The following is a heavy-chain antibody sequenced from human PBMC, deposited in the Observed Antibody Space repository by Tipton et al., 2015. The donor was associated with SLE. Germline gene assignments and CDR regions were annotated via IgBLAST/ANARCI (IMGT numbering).Heavy chain of an antibody. CDR2: IYDSGTT. D-gene: IGHD2-2*01. Sequence: TLSLTCSISGGPISGHDWSWIRQTPGKGLEWIGTIYDSGTTNYNPSLRSRVTMSIDTSKNQFSLRLNSVTAADTAVYYCARPSFYGMDVWGQGTTVTVSS. CDR1: GGPISGHD. CDR3: ARPSFYGMDV. V-gene: IGHV4-59*11. J-gene: IGHJ6*02.